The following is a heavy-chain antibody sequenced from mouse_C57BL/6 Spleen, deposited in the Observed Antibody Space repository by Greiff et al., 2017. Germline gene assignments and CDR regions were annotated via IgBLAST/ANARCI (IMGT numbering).Heavy chain of an antibody. CDR2: IYPRSGNT. D-gene: IGHD2-4*01. J-gene: IGHJ4*01. V-gene: IGHV1-81*01. Sequence: QVQLQQSGAELARPGASVKLSCKASGYTFTSYGISWVKQRTGQGLEWIGEIYPRSGNTYYNEKFKGKATLTADKSSSTAYMELRSLTSEDSAVYFCARGSTMISYAMDYWGQGTSVTVSS. CDR1: GYTFTSYG. CDR3: ARGSTMISYAMDY.